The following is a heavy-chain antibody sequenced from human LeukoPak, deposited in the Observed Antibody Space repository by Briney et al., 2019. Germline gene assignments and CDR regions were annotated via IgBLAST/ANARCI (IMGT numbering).Heavy chain of an antibody. CDR3: TTFLTSGIVVVPAAIEGVDY. Sequence: GGSLRLSCAASGFTFSNAWMSWVRQAPGKGLEWVGRIKSKTDGGTTDYAAPVKGRFTISRGDSKNTLYLQMNSLKTEDTAVYYCTTFLTSGIVVVPAAIEGVDYWGQGTLVTVSS. CDR1: GFTFSNAW. V-gene: IGHV3-15*01. J-gene: IGHJ4*02. D-gene: IGHD2-2*02. CDR2: IKSKTDGGTT.